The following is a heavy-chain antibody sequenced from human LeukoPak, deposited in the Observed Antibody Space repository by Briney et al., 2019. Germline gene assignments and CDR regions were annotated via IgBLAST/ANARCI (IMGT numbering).Heavy chain of an antibody. CDR2: INPYSGVT. J-gene: IGHJ5*02. CDR3: ASLNLAAAGWFDP. Sequence: ASVKVSCKASGYTFTAYYIHWVRQAPGQGLEWMGWINPYSGVTDCAQKFQGRVTMTRDTSISTAYMEQTRLRSDDTAVYYCASLNLAAAGWFDPWGQGTLVTVSS. CDR1: GYTFTAYY. V-gene: IGHV1-2*02. D-gene: IGHD6-13*01.